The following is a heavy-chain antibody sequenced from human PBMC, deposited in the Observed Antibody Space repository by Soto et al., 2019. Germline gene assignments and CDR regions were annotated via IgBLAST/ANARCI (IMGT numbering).Heavy chain of an antibody. D-gene: IGHD3-22*01. CDR2: IYYSGST. CDR3: ARRGYYDSSGYYFGAVDY. Sequence: PSETLSLTCTVSGGSISSSSYYWGWIRQPPGKGLEWIGSIYYSGSTYYNPSLKSRVTISVDTSKNQFSLKLSSVTAADTAVYYCARRGYYDSSGYYFGAVDYWGQGTLVTVSS. J-gene: IGHJ4*02. CDR1: GGSISSSSYY. V-gene: IGHV4-39*01.